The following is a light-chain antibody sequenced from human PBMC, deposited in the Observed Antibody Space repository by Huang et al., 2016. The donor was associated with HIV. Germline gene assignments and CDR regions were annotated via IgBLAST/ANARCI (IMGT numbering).Light chain of an antibody. CDR1: PSIGSA. V-gene: IGKV6-21*01. Sequence: EVVLTQFPDFQSATPKEKVNITCRASPSIGSALHWYQQKPNQSPELLIKFASQSVSGVHSRFSGSGSGTECTLTINSLEAEDAATYYCHQSSTLPWTFGQGTKVEIK. CDR3: HQSSTLPWT. CDR2: FAS. J-gene: IGKJ1*01.